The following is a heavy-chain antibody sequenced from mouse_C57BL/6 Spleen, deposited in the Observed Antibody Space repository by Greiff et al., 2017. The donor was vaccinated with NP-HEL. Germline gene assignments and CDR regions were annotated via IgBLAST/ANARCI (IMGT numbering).Heavy chain of an antibody. V-gene: IGHV1-69*01. CDR2: IDPSDGYT. J-gene: IGHJ3*01. Sequence: VQLQQSGAELVMPGASVKLSCKASGYTFTSYWMHWVKQRPGQGLEWIGEIDPSDGYTKYNQKFKGKSTLTADTSSSTAYMQLSSLTSEVSAVDSGAGRTWFAYWGQGTLVTVSA. CDR3: AGRTWFAY. CDR1: GYTFTSYW. D-gene: IGHD1-1*01.